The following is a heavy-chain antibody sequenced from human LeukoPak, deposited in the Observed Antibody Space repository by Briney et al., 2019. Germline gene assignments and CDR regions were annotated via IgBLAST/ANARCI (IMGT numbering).Heavy chain of an antibody. CDR3: ARLPYPGYSSIPL. J-gene: IGHJ3*01. CDR1: GFTVSSKY. D-gene: IGHD6-19*01. V-gene: IGHV3-53*01. Sequence: PGGSLRLSCAASGFTVSSKYMSWVRQAPGKGLEWVSVIYSGGSTYYADSVKGRFTISRDNAKNTLYLQMNSLRAEDTAVYYCARLPYPGYSSIPLWGQGTMVTVSS. CDR2: IYSGGST.